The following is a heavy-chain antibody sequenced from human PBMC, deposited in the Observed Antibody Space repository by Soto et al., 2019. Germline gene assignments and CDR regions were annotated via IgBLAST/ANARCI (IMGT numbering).Heavy chain of an antibody. CDR1: GGSITNYY. D-gene: IGHD3-10*01. Sequence: QVQLQESGPGLVKPSETLSLTCTVSGGSITNYYCSWFRQPPGKGLEWIGYIQYNGYSAYNLALKRRVTMSMTPSKTQCSLILESVTATDTAVYYCASHGFGSLHGLVDVWGQGTTVIVSS. V-gene: IGHV4-59*08. CDR3: ASHGFGSLHGLVDV. J-gene: IGHJ6*02. CDR2: IQYNGYS.